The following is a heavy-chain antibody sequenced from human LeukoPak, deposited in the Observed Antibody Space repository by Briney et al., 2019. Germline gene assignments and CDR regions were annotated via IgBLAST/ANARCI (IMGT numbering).Heavy chain of an antibody. J-gene: IGHJ4*02. D-gene: IGHD3-10*02. Sequence: GGSLRLSCAASGFTFDDYAMHWVRQVPGKGLEWVSGISWSTNTIGYADSVKGRFTISRDNAKNSLYLQMNSLRAEDTALYYCARDREQWPCSGFDNWGQGTLVTVSS. CDR2: ISWSTNTI. CDR1: GFTFDDYA. V-gene: IGHV3-9*01. CDR3: ARDREQWPCSGFDN.